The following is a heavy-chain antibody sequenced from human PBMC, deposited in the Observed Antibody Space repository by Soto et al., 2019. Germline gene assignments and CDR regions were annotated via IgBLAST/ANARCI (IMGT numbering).Heavy chain of an antibody. CDR1: GGSISSGGYY. Sequence: PSETLSLTCTVSGGSISSGGYYWSWIRQHPGKGLGWIGYINYSGSTNYNPSLKSRVTVSVDTSKNQFSLQLSSVTAADTAVYYCARLSRAFGGVVASRLHYYYYMDVWGKGTTVTVSS. V-gene: IGHV4-31*03. D-gene: IGHD3-16*02. CDR3: ARLSRAFGGVVASRLHYYYYMDV. CDR2: INYSGST. J-gene: IGHJ6*03.